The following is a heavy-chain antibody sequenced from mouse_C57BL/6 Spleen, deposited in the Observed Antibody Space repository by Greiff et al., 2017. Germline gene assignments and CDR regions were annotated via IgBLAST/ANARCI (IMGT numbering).Heavy chain of an antibody. CDR2: IYPGDGDT. J-gene: IGHJ3*01. D-gene: IGHD2-2*01. V-gene: IGHV1-80*01. Sequence: QVQLQQSGAELVKPGASVKISCKASGYAFSSYWMNWVKQRPGKGLEWIGQIYPGDGDTTYNGKFKGKATLTADKSSSTADMQLRSLTSEDSAVYFCAGGYGYDGGFAYWGQGTLVTVSA. CDR3: AGGYGYDGGFAY. CDR1: GYAFSSYW.